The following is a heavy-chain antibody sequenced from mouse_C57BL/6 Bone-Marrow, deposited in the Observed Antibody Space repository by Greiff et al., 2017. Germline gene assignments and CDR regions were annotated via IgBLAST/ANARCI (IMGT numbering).Heavy chain of an antibody. CDR3: ARKNSPFDY. V-gene: IGHV1-42*01. J-gene: IGHJ2*01. CDR1: GYSFTGYY. CDR2: ITPSTGGT. D-gene: IGHD2-12*01. Sequence: VQLQQSGPELVKPGASVKISCKASGYSFTGYYMNWVKQSPEKSLEWIGEITPSTGGTTYNQKFKAKATLTVDKSSSTAYMQLKSLTSEDSAVYYCARKNSPFDYWGQGTTLTVSS.